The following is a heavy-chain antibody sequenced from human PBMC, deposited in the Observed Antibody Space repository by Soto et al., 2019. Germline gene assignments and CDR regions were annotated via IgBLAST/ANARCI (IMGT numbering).Heavy chain of an antibody. CDR3: ARSPYSYGYNYYYGMDV. CDR2: IYHSGST. D-gene: IGHD5-18*01. Sequence: SETLSLTCAVSGGSISSSNWWSWVRQPPGKGLEWIGEIYHSGSTNYNPSLKSRVTISVDKSKNQFSLKLSSVTAADTAVYYCARSPYSYGYNYYYGMDVWGQGTTVTVSS. CDR1: GGSISSSNW. J-gene: IGHJ6*02. V-gene: IGHV4-4*02.